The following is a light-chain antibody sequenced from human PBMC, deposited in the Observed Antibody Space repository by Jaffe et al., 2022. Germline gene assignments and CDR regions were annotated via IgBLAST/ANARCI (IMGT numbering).Light chain of an antibody. CDR2: WAS. V-gene: IGKV4-1*01. CDR1: QSLLYSSNNKNY. CDR3: QQYYSTPIT. Sequence: DIVMTQSPDSLALSLGDRATINCKSNQSLLYSSNNKNYLAWYQQKPGHPPKLLIYWASTRESGVPDRFSGSGSGTDFTLTISSLQAEDVAVYFCQQYYSTPITFGQGTRLEIK. J-gene: IGKJ5*01.